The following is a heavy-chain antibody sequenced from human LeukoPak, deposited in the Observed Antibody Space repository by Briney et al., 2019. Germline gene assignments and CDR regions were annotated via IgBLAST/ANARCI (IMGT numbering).Heavy chain of an antibody. Sequence: GGSLRLSCAASGFTFSNYGMSWVRQAPGKGLDWVSAVSGGGGSTNYADSVTGRFTTSRDNSKNTLYLQMNSLRAEDTAVYYCAKAPNNIVVFSPFDYWGQGTLATVSS. V-gene: IGHV3-23*01. CDR2: VSGGGGST. J-gene: IGHJ4*02. CDR3: AKAPNNIVVFSPFDY. CDR1: GFTFSNYG. D-gene: IGHD3-22*01.